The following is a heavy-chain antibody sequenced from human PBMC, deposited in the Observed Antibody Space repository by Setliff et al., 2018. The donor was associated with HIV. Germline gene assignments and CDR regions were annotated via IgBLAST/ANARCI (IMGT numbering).Heavy chain of an antibody. V-gene: IGHV4-38-2*01. Sequence: SETLSLTCAVSGFSISRSYYWAWIRQPPGKGLEWVASVYHSGSTNYNPSLETRVTISVDTSKNQFSLKLSSVTAADTAVYYCAKGVAGLQYYYYYMDVWGKGTTVTVSS. CDR3: AKGVAGLQYYYYYMDV. D-gene: IGHD6-19*01. CDR2: VYHSGST. J-gene: IGHJ6*03. CDR1: GFSISRSYY.